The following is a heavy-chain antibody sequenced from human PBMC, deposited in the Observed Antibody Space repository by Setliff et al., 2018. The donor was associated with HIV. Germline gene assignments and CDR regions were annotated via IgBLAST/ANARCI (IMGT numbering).Heavy chain of an antibody. D-gene: IGHD3-10*01. CDR3: ARVSSFNKIIREAFDI. Sequence: ASVKVSCKASGGTFRTYGVSWVRQAPGQGLEWMGQINPNRGDTKSHHKFADRLIMSRDTSLTTVYMELTSLRSDDTAVYYCARVSSFNKIIREAFDIWGQGTLVTVSS. CDR2: INPNRGDT. CDR1: GGTFRTYG. J-gene: IGHJ3*02. V-gene: IGHV1-2*06.